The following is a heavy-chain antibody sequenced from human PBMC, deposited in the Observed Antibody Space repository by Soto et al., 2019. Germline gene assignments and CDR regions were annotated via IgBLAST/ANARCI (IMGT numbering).Heavy chain of an antibody. Sequence: PGGSLRLSCAASGFTFSYYGMSWVRKAPGKGLEWVSAISGSGSTFYADSVKGRFTISRENSKNKLYLQMNSLRAEDTEVYYCAKDYLRWAQSWGQGTLVTVSS. D-gene: IGHD1-26*01. V-gene: IGHV3-23*01. CDR1: GFTFSYYG. J-gene: IGHJ5*02. CDR3: AKDYLRWAQS. CDR2: ISGSGST.